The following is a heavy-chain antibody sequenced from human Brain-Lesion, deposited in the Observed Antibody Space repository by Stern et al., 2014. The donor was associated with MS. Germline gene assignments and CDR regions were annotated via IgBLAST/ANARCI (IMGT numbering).Heavy chain of an antibody. CDR3: ARGRVVPGFQYYATDV. CDR2: IFNSGST. J-gene: IGHJ6*02. Sequence: DQLVESGPGLVKPSQTLSLSCTVSGGSISSGGYYWSWIRQPAGKGLEWIGRIFNSGSTSYNPSLKSRVTQSKEKPNNQFPPRLNPRTAADTAVYYCARGRVVPGFQYYATDVWGQGTTVIVSS. V-gene: IGHV4-61*02. CDR1: GGSISSGGYY. D-gene: IGHD2-2*01.